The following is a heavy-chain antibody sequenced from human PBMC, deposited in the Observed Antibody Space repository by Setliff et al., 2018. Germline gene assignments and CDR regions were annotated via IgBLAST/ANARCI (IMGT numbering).Heavy chain of an antibody. D-gene: IGHD3-3*01. CDR2: IIPIFGTA. V-gene: IGHV1-69*05. CDR1: GGTFSSYA. CDR3: NYNFWSGYYLDY. Sequence: SVKVSCKASGGTFSSYAISWVRQAPGQGLEWMGGIIPIFGTANYAQKFQGRVTITTDESTSTAYMELSSLRSEDTAVYYCNYNFWSGYYLDYWGQGTRVTVS. J-gene: IGHJ4*02.